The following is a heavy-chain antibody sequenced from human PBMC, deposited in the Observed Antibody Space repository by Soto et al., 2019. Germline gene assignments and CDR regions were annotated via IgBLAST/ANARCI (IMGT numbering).Heavy chain of an antibody. D-gene: IGHD6-13*01. CDR1: GGSISSYY. V-gene: IGHV4-59*01. CDR2: IYYSGST. Sequence: TSETLSLTCTVSGGSISSYYWSWIRQPPGKGLEWIGYIYYSGSTNYNPSLKSRVTISVDTSKNQFSLKLSSVTAADTAVYYCGRTFSSSSCHCNWFDPWGQGTLVTVSS. J-gene: IGHJ5*02. CDR3: GRTFSSSSCHCNWFDP.